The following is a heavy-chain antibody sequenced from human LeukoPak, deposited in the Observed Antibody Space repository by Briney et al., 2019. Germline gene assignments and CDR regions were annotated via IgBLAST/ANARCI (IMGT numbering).Heavy chain of an antibody. Sequence: GESLKISCKGSGYSFDTQWIGWVRQMPGKGLEWMGIIYPGDSDTRYSPSFQGQVTISADKSINTAYLQWSTLKASDTAMYYCARLRMYASGGYGDYWGQGTLVTVSS. V-gene: IGHV5-51*01. CDR3: ARLRMYASGGYGDY. J-gene: IGHJ4*02. CDR2: IYPGDSDT. CDR1: GYSFDTQW. D-gene: IGHD3-10*01.